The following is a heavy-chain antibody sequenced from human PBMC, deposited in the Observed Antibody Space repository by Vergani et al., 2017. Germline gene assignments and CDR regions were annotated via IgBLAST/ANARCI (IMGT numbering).Heavy chain of an antibody. CDR2: IYYSGLT. V-gene: IGHV4-39*07. CDR3: ASLRDYYYMDV. Sequence: QLQLQQSGPGLVKPSETLFLTCTVSADSISSGSYYWGWIRQPPGKSLEWIGSIYYSGLTYYNPSLKSRVAISVDTSKNQFSLKLSSVTAADTAVYYCASLRDYYYMDVWGKGTTVTVSS. D-gene: IGHD4-17*01. CDR1: ADSISSGSYY. J-gene: IGHJ6*03.